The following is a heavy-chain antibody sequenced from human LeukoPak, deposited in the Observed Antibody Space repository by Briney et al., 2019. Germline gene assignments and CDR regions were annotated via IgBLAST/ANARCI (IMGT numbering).Heavy chain of an antibody. V-gene: IGHV3-53*01. D-gene: IGHD3-10*01. CDR2: IYSGGTT. CDR1: EFTVSSNY. CDR3: ARCKTYGSGSYCYYGMDV. Sequence: SGGSLRLSCAASEFTVSSNYMTWVRQAPGKGLEWVSVIYSGGTTYYADSVKGRFTISRDNSKNTLYLQMNSLRAEDTAVYYCARCKTYGSGSYCYYGMDVWGRGTTVTVSS. J-gene: IGHJ6*02.